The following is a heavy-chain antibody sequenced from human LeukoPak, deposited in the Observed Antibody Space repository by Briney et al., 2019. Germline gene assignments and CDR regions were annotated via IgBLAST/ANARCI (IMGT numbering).Heavy chain of an antibody. D-gene: IGHD6-13*01. V-gene: IGHV4-59*12. CDR1: GGSISSYY. J-gene: IGHJ4*02. Sequence: SETLSLTCTVSGGSISSYYWSWIRQPPGKGLEWIGYIYYSGSTNYNPSLKSRVTISVDTSKNQFSLKLSSVTAADTAVYYCAREGSYSSSWSPLYYFDYWGQGTLVTVSS. CDR2: IYYSGST. CDR3: AREGSYSSSWSPLYYFDY.